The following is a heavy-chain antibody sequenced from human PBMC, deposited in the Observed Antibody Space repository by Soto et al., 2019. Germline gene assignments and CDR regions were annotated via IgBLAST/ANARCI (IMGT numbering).Heavy chain of an antibody. CDR1: GYTFTGYY. J-gene: IGHJ5*02. V-gene: IGHV1-2*04. Sequence: ASVKVSCKASGYTFTGYYMHWVRQAPGQGLEWMGWINPNSGGTNYAQKFQGWVTMTRDTSIRTAYMELSRLRSDDTAVYYCARVAAAAGNWFDPWGQGTLVTVSS. D-gene: IGHD6-13*01. CDR3: ARVAAAAGNWFDP. CDR2: INPNSGGT.